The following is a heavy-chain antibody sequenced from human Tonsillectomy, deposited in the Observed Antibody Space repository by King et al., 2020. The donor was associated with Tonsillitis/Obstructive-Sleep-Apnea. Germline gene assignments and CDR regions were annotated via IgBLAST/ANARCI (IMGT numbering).Heavy chain of an antibody. CDR1: GGSISSSDYY. D-gene: IGHD2-2*01. J-gene: IGHJ4*02. CDR3: ARHPRRCSSTSCYAGNFDY. Sequence: QLQESGPGLVKPSETLSLTRTVSGGSISSSDYYWGWIRQPPGKGLEWIGTIYSSGSTYYNPSLKSRVTISVYTSKNQFSLKLSSVTASDTAFYYCARHPRRCSSTSCYAGNFDYWGQGTLVTVSS. CDR2: IYSSGST. V-gene: IGHV4-39*01.